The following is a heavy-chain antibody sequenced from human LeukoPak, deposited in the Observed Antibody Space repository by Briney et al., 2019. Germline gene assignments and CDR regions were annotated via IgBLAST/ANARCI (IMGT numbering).Heavy chain of an antibody. CDR1: GFTFKTYW. D-gene: IGHD6-13*01. CDR2: IRQDETER. V-gene: IGHV3-7*01. CDR3: ARGGDSSSKYPLAF. Sequence: GGSLRLSCTGSGFTFKTYWMSWVRQAPGKGLEWVANIRQDETERFYVDSVRGRFTISRDNARNSLYLQMNRLRGDDTAVYYCARGGDSSSKYPLAFWGQGTLVAVSS. J-gene: IGHJ4*02.